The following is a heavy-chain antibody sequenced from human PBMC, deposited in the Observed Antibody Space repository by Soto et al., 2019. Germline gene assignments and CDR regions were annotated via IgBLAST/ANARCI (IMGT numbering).Heavy chain of an antibody. CDR2: MNPNSGNT. Sequence: ASVKVSCKASGYTFTSYDINWVRQATVQGLEWMGWMNPNSGNTGYAQKFQGRVTMTRNTSISTAYMELSSLRSEDTAVYYCARHCRASYNFDAFGIWRKGTMV. D-gene: IGHD2-15*01. CDR1: GYTFTSYD. J-gene: IGHJ3*02. CDR3: ARHCRASYNFDAFGI. V-gene: IGHV1-8*01.